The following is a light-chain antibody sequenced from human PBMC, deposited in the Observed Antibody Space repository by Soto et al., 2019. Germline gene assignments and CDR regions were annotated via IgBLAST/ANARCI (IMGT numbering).Light chain of an antibody. V-gene: IGKV1-39*01. CDR2: AAS. Sequence: DIQMTQSPSSVSASVGDRVTITCRASRSISSYLNWYQERPGKAPKVLIHAASSLESGVPSRFSGSGSGTDFTLTISSLQLEDFAIYYCQQGYSIPWTFGQGTKVDIK. CDR3: QQGYSIPWT. CDR1: RSISSY. J-gene: IGKJ1*01.